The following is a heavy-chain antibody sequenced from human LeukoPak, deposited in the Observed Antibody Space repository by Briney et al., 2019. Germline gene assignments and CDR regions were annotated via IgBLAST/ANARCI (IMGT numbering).Heavy chain of an antibody. D-gene: IGHD5-12*01. V-gene: IGHV4-39*07. Sequence: PSETLSLTCTVSGGSISSSSYYWGWIRQPPGKGLEWIGSIYYSGSTYHNPSLKSRVTISVDTSKNQFSLKLSSVTAADTAVYYCARDLRRGYSGYDYFDYWGQGTLVTVSS. CDR3: ARDLRRGYSGYDYFDY. CDR2: IYYSGST. CDR1: GGSISSSSYY. J-gene: IGHJ4*02.